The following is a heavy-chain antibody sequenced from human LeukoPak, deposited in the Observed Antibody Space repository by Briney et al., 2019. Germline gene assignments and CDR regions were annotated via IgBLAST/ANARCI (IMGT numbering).Heavy chain of an antibody. CDR2: ISSSGSHT. V-gene: IGHV3-21*01. J-gene: IGHJ4*02. D-gene: IGHD3-10*01. Sequence: GGSLRLSCAASGFTFSNYYVNWVRQAPGKGLEWVSSISSSGSHTYFADSVKGRFTISRDNAKNSLFLQVTSLRADDTAVYYCARAPFRDYFGSGSYFDYWGRGTLVTVSS. CDR1: GFTFSNYY. CDR3: ARAPFRDYFGSGSYFDY.